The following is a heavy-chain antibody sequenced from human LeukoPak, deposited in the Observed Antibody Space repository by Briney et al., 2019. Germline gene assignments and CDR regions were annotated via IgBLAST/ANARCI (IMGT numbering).Heavy chain of an antibody. CDR1: GFTVSSNY. CDR3: ARSPSPYYDFWSGYYSVNWFDP. Sequence: PGGSLRLSCAASGFTVSSNYMSWVRQAPGKGLEWVSVIYSGGSTYYADSVKGRFTTSRDNSKNTLYLQMNSLRAEDTAVYYCARSPSPYYDFWSGYYSVNWFDPWGQGTLVTVSS. J-gene: IGHJ5*02. CDR2: IYSGGST. D-gene: IGHD3-3*01. V-gene: IGHV3-53*01.